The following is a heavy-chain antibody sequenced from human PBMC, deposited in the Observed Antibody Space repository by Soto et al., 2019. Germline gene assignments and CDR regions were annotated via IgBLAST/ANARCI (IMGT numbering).Heavy chain of an antibody. CDR1: GYTFIAYY. Sequence: QVQLVQSGAKVKKPGASVKVSCKTSGYTFIAYYLHWVRQAPGQGLEWMGWINPNSGRTNYAQNFQGRVTLTGDTSISTAYMELSSLSSDDTAVYYCAKDRGSGWYEDFDYWGQGTLVTVSS. CDR3: AKDRGSGWYEDFDY. D-gene: IGHD6-19*01. CDR2: INPNSGRT. V-gene: IGHV1-2*02. J-gene: IGHJ4*02.